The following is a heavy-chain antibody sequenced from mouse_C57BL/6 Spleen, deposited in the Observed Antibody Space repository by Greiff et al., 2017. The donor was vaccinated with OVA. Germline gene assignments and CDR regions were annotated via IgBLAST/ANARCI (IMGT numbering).Heavy chain of an antibody. V-gene: IGHV1-69*01. CDR1: GYTFTSYW. Sequence: QVQLQQPGAELVMPGASVKLSCKASGYTFTSYWMHWVKQRPGQGLEWIGEIVPSDSYTNYNQKFKGKSTLTVDKSSSTAYMQLCSLTSEDSTVYYCARSNYCGISYYFDVWGTGTTVTVSS. D-gene: IGHD1-1*01. CDR2: IVPSDSYT. J-gene: IGHJ1*03. CDR3: ARSNYCGISYYFDV.